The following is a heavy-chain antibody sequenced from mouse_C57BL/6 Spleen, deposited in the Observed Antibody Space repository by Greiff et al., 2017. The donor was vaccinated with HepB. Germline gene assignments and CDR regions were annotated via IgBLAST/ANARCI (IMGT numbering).Heavy chain of an antibody. CDR2: SRNKANDYTT. V-gene: IGHV7-1*01. J-gene: IGHJ3*01. CDR3: ARDEDYGPFAY. D-gene: IGHD1-1*01. Sequence: EVKLVESGGGLVQSGRSLRLSCATSGFTFSDFYMEWVRQAPGKGLEWIAASRNKANDYTTEYSASVKGRFIVSRDTSQSILYLQMNALRAEDTAIYYCARDEDYGPFAYWGQGTLVTVSA. CDR1: GFTFSDFY.